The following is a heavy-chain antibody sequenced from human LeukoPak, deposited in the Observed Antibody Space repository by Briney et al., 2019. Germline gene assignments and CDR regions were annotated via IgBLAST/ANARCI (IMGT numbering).Heavy chain of an antibody. CDR2: INPSAGNT. Sequence: ASVKVSCKASGYTFNRHFMHWVRQAPGQGLEWMGIINPSAGNTAYAQKFQDRVTMTRDMSTNTLYMEVASLRSDDTAVYYCARDVGGGGATYVDNWGQGTLVTVSS. D-gene: IGHD1-26*01. CDR3: ARDVGGGGATYVDN. V-gene: IGHV1-46*02. CDR1: GYTFNRHF. J-gene: IGHJ4*02.